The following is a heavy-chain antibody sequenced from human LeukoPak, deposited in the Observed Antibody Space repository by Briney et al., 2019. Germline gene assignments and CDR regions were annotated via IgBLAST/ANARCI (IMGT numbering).Heavy chain of an antibody. J-gene: IGHJ4*02. CDR1: GYTFTGYY. Sequence: ASVKVSCKASGYTFTGYYMHWVRQAPGQGLEWMGRINPNSGGTNYAQKFQGRVTMTRDTSISTAYMELSRLRSDDTAVYYCGVVTTIRRSVYWGRGTLLTVSS. CDR3: GVVTTIRRSVY. CDR2: INPNSGGT. D-gene: IGHD3-22*01. V-gene: IGHV1-2*06.